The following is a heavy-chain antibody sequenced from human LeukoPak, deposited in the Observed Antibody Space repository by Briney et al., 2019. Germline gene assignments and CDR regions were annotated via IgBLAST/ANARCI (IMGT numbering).Heavy chain of an antibody. J-gene: IGHJ5*02. CDR3: ARDGSYSPRCWFDP. CDR2: INTNTGNP. CDR1: GYTFTTYS. V-gene: IGHV7-4-1*02. Sequence: ASVKVSCKASGYTFTTYSMNWVRQAPGQGLEWMGWINTNTGNPTYAQGFTGRFVFSFDTSVSTAYLQISSLKAEDTAVYYCARDGSYSPRCWFDPWGQGTLVTVSS. D-gene: IGHD1-26*01.